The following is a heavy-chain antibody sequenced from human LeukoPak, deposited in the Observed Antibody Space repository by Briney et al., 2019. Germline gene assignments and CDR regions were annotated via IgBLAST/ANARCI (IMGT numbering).Heavy chain of an antibody. Sequence: SETLSLTCTVSGGSISSGDYYWSWIRQPPGKGLEWIGYIYYSGSTYYNPSLKSRVTISVDTSKNQFSLKLSSVTAADTAVYYCARLPYYDTSGHDYWGQGTLVTVSS. J-gene: IGHJ4*02. CDR3: ARLPYYDTSGHDY. D-gene: IGHD3-22*01. V-gene: IGHV4-30-4*01. CDR2: IYYSGST. CDR1: GGSISSGDYY.